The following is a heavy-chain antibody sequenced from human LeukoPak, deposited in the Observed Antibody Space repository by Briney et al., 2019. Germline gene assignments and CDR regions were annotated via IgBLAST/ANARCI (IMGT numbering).Heavy chain of an antibody. V-gene: IGHV3-23*01. D-gene: IGHD3-10*01. J-gene: IGHJ4*02. CDR2: ISGSGVST. Sequence: GGSLRLSCAASGFTFRTSGMSWVRQAPGKGLEWVSAISGSGVSTYYADSVKGRFTISRDNSKNTLYLQMNSLRAEDTALYYCAMGVREIGYWGQGTLVTVSS. CDR3: AMGVREIGY. CDR1: GFTFRTSG.